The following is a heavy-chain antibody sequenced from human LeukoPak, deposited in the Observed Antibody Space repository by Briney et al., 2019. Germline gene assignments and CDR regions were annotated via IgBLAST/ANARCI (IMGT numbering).Heavy chain of an antibody. CDR2: FIPILGTA. V-gene: IGHV1-69*10. D-gene: IGHD5-24*01. J-gene: IGHJ3*02. Sequence: SVKVSCKASGGTFSDYAYNWVRQAPGQGLEWMGVFIPILGTANSTQNFQDRVTITADISTNTAYMELSSLRSEDTAVYYCAAVGEMATIAYAFDIWGQGTMVTVSS. CDR1: GGTFSDYA. CDR3: AAVGEMATIAYAFDI.